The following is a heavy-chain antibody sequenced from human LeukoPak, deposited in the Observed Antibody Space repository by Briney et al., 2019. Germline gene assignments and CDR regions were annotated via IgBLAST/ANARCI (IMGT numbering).Heavy chain of an antibody. J-gene: IGHJ6*02. CDR3: ARGAFYGSGSSHYYGMDV. CDR1: GGSISSYY. CDR2: IYTSGST. D-gene: IGHD3-10*01. Sequence: SETLSLTCTVSGGSISSYYRSWIRQPAGKGLEWIGRIYTSGSTNYNPSLKSRVTMSVDTSKNQFSLKLSSVTAADTAVYYCARGAFYGSGSSHYYGMDVWGQGTTVTVSS. V-gene: IGHV4-4*07.